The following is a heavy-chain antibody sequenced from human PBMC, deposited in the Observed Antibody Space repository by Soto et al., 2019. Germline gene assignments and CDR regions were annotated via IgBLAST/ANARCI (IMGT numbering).Heavy chain of an antibody. CDR1: GGSISSSSYY. J-gene: IGHJ4*02. D-gene: IGHD6-13*01. CDR2: IYYSGST. CDR3: ARDLKQQLYYFDY. Sequence: SETLSLTCTVSGGSISSSSYYWGWIRQPPGKGLEWIGSIYYSGSTYYNPSLKSRVTISVDTSKNQFSLKLSSVTAADTAVYYCARDLKQQLYYFDYWGQGTLVTVSS. V-gene: IGHV4-39*07.